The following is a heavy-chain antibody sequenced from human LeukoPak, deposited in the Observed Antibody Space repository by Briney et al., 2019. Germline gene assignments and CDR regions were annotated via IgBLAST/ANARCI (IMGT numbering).Heavy chain of an antibody. CDR2: IWYDGSNK. V-gene: IGHV3-33*08. Sequence: GGSLRLSCAASGFTFSSCGMHWVRQAPGKGLEWVAVIWYDGSNKFYADSVKGRFTISRDNSKNTLYLQMNSLRAEDTAVYYCARERVGFDYWGQGTLVTVSS. J-gene: IGHJ4*02. CDR1: GFTFSSCG. CDR3: ARERVGFDY.